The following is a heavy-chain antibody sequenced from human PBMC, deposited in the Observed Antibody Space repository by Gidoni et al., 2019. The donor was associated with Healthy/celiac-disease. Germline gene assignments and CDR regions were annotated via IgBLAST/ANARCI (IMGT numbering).Heavy chain of an antibody. CDR2: IYHSGST. CDR1: GGSISSSNW. Sequence: QVQLQESGPGLVKPSGTLSLTCAVSGGSISSSNWSSWVRQPPGKGLEWIGEIYHSGSTNYNPSLKSRVTISVDKSKNQFSLKLSSVTAADTAVYYCARGGLGYCSGGSCLPGWFDPWGQGTLVTVSS. J-gene: IGHJ5*02. D-gene: IGHD2-15*01. V-gene: IGHV4-4*02. CDR3: ARGGLGYCSGGSCLPGWFDP.